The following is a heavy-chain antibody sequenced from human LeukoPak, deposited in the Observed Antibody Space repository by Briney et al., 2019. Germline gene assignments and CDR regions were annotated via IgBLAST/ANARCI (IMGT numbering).Heavy chain of an antibody. Sequence: GRSLRLSCAASGFTFSSYAMHWVRQAPGKGLEWVAVISYDGSNKYYADSVKGRFTISRDNAKNSLYLQMNSLRAEDTAVYYCATDGDYTSLYGMDVWGQGTTVTVSS. V-gene: IGHV3-30-3*01. D-gene: IGHD4-17*01. CDR1: GFTFSSYA. CDR3: ATDGDYTSLYGMDV. J-gene: IGHJ6*02. CDR2: ISYDGSNK.